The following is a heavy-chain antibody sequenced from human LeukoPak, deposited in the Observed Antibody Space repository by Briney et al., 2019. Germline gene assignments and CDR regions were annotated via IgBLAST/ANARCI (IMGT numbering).Heavy chain of an antibody. D-gene: IGHD2-2*01. J-gene: IGHJ3*02. CDR2: IFSGGST. CDR3: ARVVPAAIFEFGAFDI. V-gene: IGHV3-53*01. CDR1: VFTAISNC. Sequence: GGSLRLSCAAPVFTAISNCMSWVRQAPGRGLEWVSVIFSGGSTDYADSVKGRFTISRDNAKNTLYLQMNSLRAEDKAVYYCARVVPAAIFEFGAFDIWGQGTMVTVSS.